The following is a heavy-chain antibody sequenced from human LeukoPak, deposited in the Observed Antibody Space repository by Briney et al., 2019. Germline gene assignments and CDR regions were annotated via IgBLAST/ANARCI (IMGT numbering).Heavy chain of an antibody. J-gene: IGHJ4*02. Sequence: PGGSLRLSCAASGFTFDDYAMHWVRQAPGKGLEWVSGISWNSGSTGYADSVKGRFTISRDNAKNSLYLQMNNLRAEDTAFYYCARGRKIYSNSDFDYWGQGTLVTVSS. D-gene: IGHD4-11*01. CDR2: ISWNSGST. CDR1: GFTFDDYA. CDR3: ARGRKIYSNSDFDY. V-gene: IGHV3-9*01.